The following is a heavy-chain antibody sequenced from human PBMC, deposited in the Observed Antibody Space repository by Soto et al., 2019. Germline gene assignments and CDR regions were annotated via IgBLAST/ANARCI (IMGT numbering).Heavy chain of an antibody. V-gene: IGHV3-7*03. D-gene: IGHD6-6*01. CDR3: VTSSSSSHAFDI. J-gene: IGHJ3*02. CDR1: GFTFSSYW. CDR2: IKQDGSEK. Sequence: GGSLRLSCAASGFTFSSYWMSWVRQAPGKGLEWVANIKQDGSEKGYVDSVKGRFTISRNNAKNSLYLQMNSLRAEDTAVYYCVTSSSSSHAFDIWGQGTMVTVSS.